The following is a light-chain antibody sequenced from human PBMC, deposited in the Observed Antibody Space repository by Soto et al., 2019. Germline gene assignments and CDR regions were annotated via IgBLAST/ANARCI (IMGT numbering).Light chain of an antibody. J-gene: IGKJ1*01. CDR1: QTVATN. CDR3: HQYDNWPPWT. CDR2: GAS. V-gene: IGKV3D-15*01. Sequence: DIVMTQSPSTLSVSPGERGTLSCMASQTVATNLAWYQQKPGQAPRLLIYGASTRATGIPARFSGSGSGTEFTLTISSLQSEDFAVYYCHQYDNWPPWTFGQGTKVDIK.